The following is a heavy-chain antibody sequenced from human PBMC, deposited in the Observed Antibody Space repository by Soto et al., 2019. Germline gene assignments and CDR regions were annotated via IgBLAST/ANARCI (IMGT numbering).Heavy chain of an antibody. CDR1: GYTLTELS. D-gene: IGHD3-22*01. CDR2: FDPEDGET. J-gene: IGHJ5*02. V-gene: IGHV1-24*01. CDR3: ATDYYDSSGYYYAPLPRNWFDP. Sequence: GASVKVSCKVSGYTLTELSMHWVRQAPGKGLEWMGGFDPEDGETIYAQKFQGRVTMTEDTSTDTAYMELSSLRSEDTAVYYCATDYYDSSGYYYAPLPRNWFDPWGRGTLVTVSS.